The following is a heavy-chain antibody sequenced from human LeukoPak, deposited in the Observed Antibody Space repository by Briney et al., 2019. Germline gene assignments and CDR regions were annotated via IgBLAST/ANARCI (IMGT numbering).Heavy chain of an antibody. Sequence: PGGSLRLSCVASGFTFSDHYMTWIRQAPGKGLEWVSHISGDGIHTNYADSVKGRFTISRDNAKNSLFLQVNSLRVEDTAVYYCARPLGPGSGWFDPWGQGTLVIVSS. CDR2: ISGDGIHT. CDR3: ARPLGPGSGWFDP. V-gene: IGHV3-11*06. J-gene: IGHJ5*02. D-gene: IGHD3-10*01. CDR1: GFTFSDHY.